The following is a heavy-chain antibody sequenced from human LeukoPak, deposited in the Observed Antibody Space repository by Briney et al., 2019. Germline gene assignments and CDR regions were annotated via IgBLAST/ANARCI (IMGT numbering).Heavy chain of an antibody. CDR3: TARSKYRRGMDV. Sequence: KSGGSLRLSCAASGFTFSNAWMSWARQAPGKGLEWVGRIKSKTDGGTTDYAAPVKGRFTISRDDSKNTLYLQMNSLKTEDTAVYYCTARSKYRRGMDVWGQGTTVTVSS. J-gene: IGHJ6*02. D-gene: IGHD6-6*01. V-gene: IGHV3-15*01. CDR2: IKSKTDGGTT. CDR1: GFTFSNAW.